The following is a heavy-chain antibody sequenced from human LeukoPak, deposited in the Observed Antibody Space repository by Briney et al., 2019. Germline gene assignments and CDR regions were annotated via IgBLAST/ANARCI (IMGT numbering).Heavy chain of an antibody. D-gene: IGHD3-22*01. CDR1: GFTFSSYS. J-gene: IGHJ3*02. V-gene: IGHV3-21*01. Sequence: PGGSLRLSCAASGFTFSSYSMNWVRQAPGKGLEWVSSISSSSSYIYYADSVKGRFTISRDNAKNSLYLQMNSLRAEDTAVYYCAIKTNGDTTIVVVKDDAFDIWGQGTMVTVSS. CDR2: ISSSSSYI. CDR3: AIKTNGDTTIVVVKDDAFDI.